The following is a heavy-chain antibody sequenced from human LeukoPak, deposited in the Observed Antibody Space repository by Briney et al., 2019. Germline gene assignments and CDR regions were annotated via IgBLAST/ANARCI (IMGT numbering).Heavy chain of an antibody. Sequence: PSQTLSLTCTVSGGSISSGDYYWSWIRQPPGKGLEWIGYIYYSGSTYYNPSLKSRVTISVDTSKNQFSLKLSSVTAADTAVYYCARETAYCSGGSCSTHGWFDPWGQGTLVTVSS. V-gene: IGHV4-30-4*08. CDR3: ARETAYCSGGSCSTHGWFDP. CDR2: IYYSGST. CDR1: GGSISSGDYY. D-gene: IGHD2-15*01. J-gene: IGHJ5*02.